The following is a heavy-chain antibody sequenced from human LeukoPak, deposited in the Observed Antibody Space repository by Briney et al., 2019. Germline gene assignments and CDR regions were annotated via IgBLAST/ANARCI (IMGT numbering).Heavy chain of an antibody. Sequence: ASVKVSCKASGYTFTSYDLNWVRQATGQGLEWMGWMNPNSGNTGYAQKFQGRVTMTRNTTISTAYMELSSLRSEDTAVYYCARARVPAAIRYGMDVWGKGTTVTVSS. CDR3: ARARVPAAIRYGMDV. J-gene: IGHJ6*04. V-gene: IGHV1-8*01. D-gene: IGHD2-2*01. CDR1: GYTFTSYD. CDR2: MNPNSGNT.